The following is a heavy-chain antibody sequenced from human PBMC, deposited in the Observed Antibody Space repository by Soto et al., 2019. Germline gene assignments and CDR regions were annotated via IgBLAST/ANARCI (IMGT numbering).Heavy chain of an antibody. CDR2: INPSSGAT. D-gene: IGHD3-10*01. J-gene: IGHJ4*02. Sequence: QVQLVQSGAEVKKPGASVTVSCKASGYTFTNYHIHWVRQAPGQGLERMGIINPSSGATSYAQRFQGRVTMTSDTSTSTLYMALSSLRSEDTATYYCAKLYNVIRGNYWGQGTLVTVSS. CDR3: AKLYNVIRGNY. V-gene: IGHV1-46*01. CDR1: GYTFTNYH.